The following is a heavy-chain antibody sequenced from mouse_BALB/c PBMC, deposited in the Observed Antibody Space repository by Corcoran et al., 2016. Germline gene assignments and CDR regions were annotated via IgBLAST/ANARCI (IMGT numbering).Heavy chain of an antibody. V-gene: IGHV8-8*01. CDR3: ARMVSSTMITFAY. CDR1: GFSLSTSGMG. D-gene: IGHD2-4*01. Sequence: QVTLKESGPGILQPSQTLSLTCSFSGFSLSTSGMGVGWIRQPSGKGLEWLAHIWWDDDKYYNTALKSGLTISKDTSKNQVFLKIASVDTADTATYYCARMVSSTMITFAYWGQGTLVTVSA. J-gene: IGHJ3*01. CDR2: IWWDDDK.